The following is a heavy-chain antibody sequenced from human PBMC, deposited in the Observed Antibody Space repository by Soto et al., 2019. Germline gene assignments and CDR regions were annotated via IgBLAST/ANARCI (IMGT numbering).Heavy chain of an antibody. D-gene: IGHD4-17*01. CDR2: MNPNSGNT. CDR3: ARSLYGDNVDY. Sequence: QVQLVQSVAEVKKPRASVKVSCKASGYTFTSYDINWVRQATRQGLEWMRWMNPNSGNTGYAQKFQGRVTMTRNTSISTAYVELSSLRSEDTSVYYCARSLYGDNVDYWGHGTLVTGSS. CDR1: GYTFTSYD. V-gene: IGHV1-8*01. J-gene: IGHJ4*01.